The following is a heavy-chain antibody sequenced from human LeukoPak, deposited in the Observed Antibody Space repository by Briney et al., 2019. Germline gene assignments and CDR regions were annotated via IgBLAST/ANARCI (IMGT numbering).Heavy chain of an antibody. CDR2: ISAYNGNT. V-gene: IGHV1-18*01. Sequence: ASVKVSCKASGYTFTSYGISWVRQAPGQGLEWMGWISAYNGNTNYAQKLQGRVTMTTDTSTSTAYMELRSLRSDDTAVYYCARDLLLRYYDSSGPNADYWGQGALVTVSS. J-gene: IGHJ4*02. CDR1: GYTFTSYG. CDR3: ARDLLLRYYDSSGPNADY. D-gene: IGHD3-22*01.